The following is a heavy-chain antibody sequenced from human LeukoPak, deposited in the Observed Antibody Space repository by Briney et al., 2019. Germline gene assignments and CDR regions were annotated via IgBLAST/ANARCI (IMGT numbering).Heavy chain of an antibody. CDR3: ARADSSGWMFYFDY. V-gene: IGHV3-21*01. J-gene: IGHJ4*02. Sequence: GGSLRLSCAASGFTFSSYSMNWVRQAPGKGLEWVSSISSSSSYIYYADSVKGRFTISRDNAKNSLYLQMNSLRAEDTAVYYCARADSSGWMFYFDYWGQGTLVTVSS. CDR2: ISSSSSYI. CDR1: GFTFSSYS. D-gene: IGHD6-19*01.